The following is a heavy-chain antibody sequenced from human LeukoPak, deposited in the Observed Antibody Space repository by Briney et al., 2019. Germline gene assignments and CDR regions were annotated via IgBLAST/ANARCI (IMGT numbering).Heavy chain of an antibody. D-gene: IGHD4-17*01. CDR2: ISYDGSNK. CDR3: ARIASVTNYFDY. Sequence: GGSLRLSCAASGFSFSNYWMHWVRQAPGKGLEWVAVISYDGSNKYYADSVKGRFTISRDNSKNTLYLQMNSLRAEDTAVYYCARIASVTNYFDYWGQGTLVTVSS. CDR1: GFSFSNYW. V-gene: IGHV3-30-3*01. J-gene: IGHJ4*02.